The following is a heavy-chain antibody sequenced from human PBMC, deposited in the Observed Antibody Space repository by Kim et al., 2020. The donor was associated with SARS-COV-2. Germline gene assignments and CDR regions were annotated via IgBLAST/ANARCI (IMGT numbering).Heavy chain of an antibody. CDR3: ARWGSSWYDDNNWFDP. D-gene: IGHD6-13*01. Sequence: GESLKISCKGSGYSFTSYWIGWVRQMPGKGLEWMGIIYPGDSDTRYSPSFQGQVTISADKSISTAYLQWSSLKASDTAMYYCARWGSSWYDDNNWFDPWGQGTLVTVSS. J-gene: IGHJ5*02. V-gene: IGHV5-51*01. CDR1: GYSFTSYW. CDR2: IYPGDSDT.